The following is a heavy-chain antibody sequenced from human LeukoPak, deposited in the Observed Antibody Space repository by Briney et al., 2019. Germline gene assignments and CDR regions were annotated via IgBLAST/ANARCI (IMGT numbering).Heavy chain of an antibody. D-gene: IGHD5-18*01. CDR2: ISTSSSI. J-gene: IGHJ4*02. V-gene: IGHV3-11*01. CDR3: ATGGWIRGPSDY. CDR1: GFTFSDYY. Sequence: PGGSLRLSCAASGFTFSDYYMSWIRQAPGKGLEWVSYISTSSSIYYADSVKGRFTISRDNAKNSLYLQMNSLRAEDTAVYYCATGGWIRGPSDYWGQGTLVTVSS.